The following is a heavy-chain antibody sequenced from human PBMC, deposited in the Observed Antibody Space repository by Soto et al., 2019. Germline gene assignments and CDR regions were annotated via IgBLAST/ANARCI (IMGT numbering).Heavy chain of an antibody. D-gene: IGHD6-13*01. CDR2: ISNSGST. Sequence: SDTLSLTCSVSGDSIRSYYWSWFRQPPGKGLEWIGYISNSGSTKYNPSLKSRVTMSMDTSKNQFSLRMTSVTAADTAFYYCTRGGSGYSSTWAAYWGQGILVTVSS. CDR1: GDSIRSYY. CDR3: TRGGSGYSSTWAAY. J-gene: IGHJ4*02. V-gene: IGHV4-59*01.